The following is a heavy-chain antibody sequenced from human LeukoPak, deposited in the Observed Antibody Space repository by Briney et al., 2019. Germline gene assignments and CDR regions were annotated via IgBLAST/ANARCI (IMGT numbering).Heavy chain of an antibody. CDR1: GYTFTSYY. D-gene: IGHD3-22*01. CDR3: ARAGKTITYYYDSSGYRSLDAFDI. CDR2: INPSGGST. V-gene: IGHV1-46*01. J-gene: IGHJ3*02. Sequence: GASVKVSCKASGYTFTSYYMHWVRQAPGQGLEWMGIINPSGGSTSYAKKFQGRVTMTRDMSTSTVYIELSSLRSEDTAVYYCARAGKTITYYYDSSGYRSLDAFDIWGQGTMVTVSS.